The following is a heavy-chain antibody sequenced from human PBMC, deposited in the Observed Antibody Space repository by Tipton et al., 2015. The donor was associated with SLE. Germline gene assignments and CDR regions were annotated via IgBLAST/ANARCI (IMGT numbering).Heavy chain of an antibody. V-gene: IGHV4-30-4*08. CDR3: ARGGGYLRPFDY. D-gene: IGHD2-15*01. CDR1: GGSISSGDYY. CDR2: IYYSGST. J-gene: IGHJ4*02. Sequence: TLSLTCTVSGGSISSGDYYWSWIRQPPGKGLEWIGYIYYSGSTYYNPSLKSRVTISVDTSKNQFSLKLSSVTAADTAVYYCARGGGYLRPFDYWGQGTLVTVSS.